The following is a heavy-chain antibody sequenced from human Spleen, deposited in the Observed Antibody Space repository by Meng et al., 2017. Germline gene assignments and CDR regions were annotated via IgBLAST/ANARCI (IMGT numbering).Heavy chain of an antibody. CDR1: GYTFTGYY. J-gene: IGHJ4*02. CDR3: ARKAGNCISTTCYSLDY. CDR2: INAVFGTT. Sequence: SVKVSCKASGYTFTGYYMHWVRQAPGQGLEWMGGINAVFGTTNYAQKFQDRVTITSDESTSTVYMELTRLTSEDTAVYFCARKAGNCISTTCYSLDYWGQGPLVTVSS. D-gene: IGHD2-2*01. V-gene: IGHV1-69*13.